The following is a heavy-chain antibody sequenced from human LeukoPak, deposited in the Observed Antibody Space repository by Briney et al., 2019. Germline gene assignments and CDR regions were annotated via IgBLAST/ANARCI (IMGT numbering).Heavy chain of an antibody. Sequence: SETLSLTCTVSGGSTSSYYWSWIRQPPGKGLEWIGYIYYSGSTNYNPSLKSRVTISVDTSKNQFSLKLSSVTAADTAVYYCASGWSGYEKDDDAFDIWGQGTMVTVSS. V-gene: IGHV4-59*01. CDR2: IYYSGST. CDR1: GGSTSSYY. J-gene: IGHJ3*02. CDR3: ASGWSGYEKDDDAFDI. D-gene: IGHD5-12*01.